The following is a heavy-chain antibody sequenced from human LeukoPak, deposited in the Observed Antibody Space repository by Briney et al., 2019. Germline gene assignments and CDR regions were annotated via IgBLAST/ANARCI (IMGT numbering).Heavy chain of an antibody. CDR2: ISAYNGNT. Sequence: GASVKVSCKASGYTFTSYGISWVRQAPGQGLEWMGWISAYNGNTNYAQKLQGRVTMTTDTSTSTAYMELRSPRSDDTAVYYCARGSSGYSSSWYNYWGQGTLVTVSS. J-gene: IGHJ4*02. D-gene: IGHD6-13*01. V-gene: IGHV1-18*01. CDR1: GYTFTSYG. CDR3: ARGSSGYSSSWYNY.